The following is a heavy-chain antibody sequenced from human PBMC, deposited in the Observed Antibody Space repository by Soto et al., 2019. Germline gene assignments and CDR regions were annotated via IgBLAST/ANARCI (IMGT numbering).Heavy chain of an antibody. CDR3: ARDGYCVSSSCYFLPDV. CDR1: GFTFSSYG. CDR2: ISKSGTTT. D-gene: IGHD2-2*03. Sequence: EVQLVESGGDLVQPGGSLRLSCVGSGFTFSSYGMNWVRQGPGKGLEWLSSISKSGTTTYYADSVRGRFTISRDNAKNSLYLQMNSLRAEDMAVYYCARDGYCVSSSCYFLPDVWGQGTTVTVSS. J-gene: IGHJ6*02. V-gene: IGHV3-48*03.